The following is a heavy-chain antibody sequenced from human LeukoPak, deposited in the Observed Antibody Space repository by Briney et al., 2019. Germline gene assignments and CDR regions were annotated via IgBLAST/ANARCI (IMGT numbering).Heavy chain of an antibody. Sequence: GESLKISCKASGYTFSIYWIAWVRQMPGKGLEWMGIIYPGDSDTRYSPSFQGQVTISADKSISTAYLQWSSLKASDTAMYYCARQVFGSGSYLAYWGQGTLVTVSS. D-gene: IGHD3-10*01. CDR1: GYTFSIYW. J-gene: IGHJ4*02. V-gene: IGHV5-51*01. CDR2: IYPGDSDT. CDR3: ARQVFGSGSYLAY.